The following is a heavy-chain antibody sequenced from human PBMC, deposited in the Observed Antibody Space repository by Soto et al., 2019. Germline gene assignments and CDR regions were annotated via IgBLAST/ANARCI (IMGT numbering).Heavy chain of an antibody. V-gene: IGHV1-18*01. CDR1: GYTFNTYG. D-gene: IGHD3-3*01. J-gene: IGHJ5*02. CDR3: ARDPHEFWTSYWFDP. Sequence: ASVKVSCKTSGYTFNTYGINWVRQAPGQGLELMGWISAYDGKTTYAEKFQGRVTLTTDASTSTAYMELRSLRSDDTAIYYCARDPHEFWTSYWFDPWGQGTPVTVSS. CDR2: ISAYDGKT.